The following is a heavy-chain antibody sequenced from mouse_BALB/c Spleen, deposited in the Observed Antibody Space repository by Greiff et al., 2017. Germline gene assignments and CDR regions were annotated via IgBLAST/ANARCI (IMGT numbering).Heavy chain of an antibody. V-gene: IGHV3-8*02. J-gene: IGHJ3*01. CDR1: GDSITSGY. CDR2: ISYSGSP. CDR3: ARSTGAWFAY. Sequence: EVQVVESGPSLVKPSQTLSLTCSVTGDSITSGYWHWIRKFPGNKLEYMGYISYSGSPYYNPSLKSRISITRDTSKNQSYLQLNSVTTEDTATYYCARSTGAWFAYWGQGTLVTVSA.